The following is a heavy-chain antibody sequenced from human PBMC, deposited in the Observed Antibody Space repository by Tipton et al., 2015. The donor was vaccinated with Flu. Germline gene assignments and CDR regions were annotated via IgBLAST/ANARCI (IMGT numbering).Heavy chain of an antibody. Sequence: TLSLTCAVYGGSFSGYYWSWIRQPPGKGLEWIGEINHSGSTNYNPSLKSRVTISVDTSKNQFSLKLSSVTAADTAVYYCARDPSATVTSDYWGQGTLVTVSS. V-gene: IGHV4-34*01. CDR1: GGSFSGYY. D-gene: IGHD4-17*01. J-gene: IGHJ4*02. CDR3: ARDPSATVTSDY. CDR2: INHSGST.